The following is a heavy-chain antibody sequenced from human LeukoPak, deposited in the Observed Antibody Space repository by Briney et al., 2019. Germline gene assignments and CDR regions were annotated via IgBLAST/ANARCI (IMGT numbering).Heavy chain of an antibody. V-gene: IGHV4-59*08. CDR3: AKLWDDFGDSSAWFDP. CDR1: GVSITSYY. CDR2: VYYSGNT. Sequence: PSETLSLTCSVSGVSITSYYWTWIRQPPGKGLRWIGYVYYSGNTFYNPSLKSRVSMSVDTSKNHFSLDLWSVTAADTAVYYCAKLWDDFGDSSAWFDPWGQGTLVTVSS. J-gene: IGHJ5*02. D-gene: IGHD4-17*01.